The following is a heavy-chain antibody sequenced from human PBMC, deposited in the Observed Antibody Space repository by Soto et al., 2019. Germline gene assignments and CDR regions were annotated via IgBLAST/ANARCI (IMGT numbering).Heavy chain of an antibody. J-gene: IGHJ4*02. V-gene: IGHV3-23*01. CDR3: AKGFDYGDTKHIDH. Sequence: LRLSCAASGFCFSTHALTWVRQAPGKGLEWLSSITNTVLTTHYADSVKGRLTISRENSRNTLHLQMNNLRVDDTAIYYCAKGFDYGDTKHIDHWGQGALVTVSS. CDR1: GFCFSTHA. D-gene: IGHD4-17*01. CDR2: ITNTVLTT.